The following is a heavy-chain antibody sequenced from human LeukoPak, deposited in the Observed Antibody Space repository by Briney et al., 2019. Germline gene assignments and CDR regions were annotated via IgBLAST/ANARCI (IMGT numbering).Heavy chain of an antibody. CDR2: IDPSDSYT. V-gene: IGHV5-10-1*01. CDR1: GYSFTSYW. J-gene: IGHJ6*02. Sequence: PGESLKISCKGSGYSFTSYWISWVRQMPGKGLEWMGRIDPSDSYTNYSPSFQGHVTISADKSVSTAYLQWSSLKASDTAMCYCALREDYGDPLGMDVWGQGTTVTVSS. D-gene: IGHD4-17*01. CDR3: ALREDYGDPLGMDV.